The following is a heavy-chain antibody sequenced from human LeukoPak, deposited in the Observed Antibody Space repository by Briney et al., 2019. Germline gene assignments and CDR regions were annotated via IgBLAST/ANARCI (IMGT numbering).Heavy chain of an antibody. V-gene: IGHV3-23*01. J-gene: IGHJ4*02. CDR1: GFTFSSYA. D-gene: IGHD5-12*01. CDR2: ISGSGGTT. CDR3: ARDHRPLYSGYDKVGLFDY. Sequence: PGGSLRLSCAASGFTFSSYAMSWVRQAPGKGLEWVSAISGSGGTTYYADSVKGRFTISRDNSKNTLYLQMNSLRAEDTAVYYCARDHRPLYSGYDKVGLFDYWGQGTLVTVSS.